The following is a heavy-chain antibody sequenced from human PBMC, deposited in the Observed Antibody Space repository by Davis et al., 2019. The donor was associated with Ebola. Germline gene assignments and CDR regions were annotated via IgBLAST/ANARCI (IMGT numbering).Heavy chain of an antibody. CDR3: ARDPNQYSSSSAY. V-gene: IGHV4-59*12. D-gene: IGHD6-6*01. CDR2: IYYSGST. CDR1: GGSISSYY. Sequence: ESLKISCTVSGGSISSYYWSWIRQPPGKGLEWIGYIYYSGSTNYNPSLKSRVTISIDTSKNQFSLKLSSVTAADTAVYYCARDPNQYSSSSAYWGQGTLVTVSS. J-gene: IGHJ4*02.